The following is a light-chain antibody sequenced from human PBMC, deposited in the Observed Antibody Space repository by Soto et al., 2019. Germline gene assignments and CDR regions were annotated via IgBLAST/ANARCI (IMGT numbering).Light chain of an antibody. CDR3: QQYNSLWT. V-gene: IGKV1-5*01. J-gene: IGKJ1*01. CDR2: DAA. Sequence: DIQMTQSPSTLSACVGDRVTITFRASQSISSWLAWYQQKPGKAPKLLIYDAASLESGVPSRFSGSGSGTEFTLTISSLQPDDFATYYCQQYNSLWTFGQGTKVDIK. CDR1: QSISSW.